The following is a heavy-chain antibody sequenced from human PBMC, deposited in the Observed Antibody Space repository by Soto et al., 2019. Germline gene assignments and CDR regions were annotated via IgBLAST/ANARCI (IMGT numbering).Heavy chain of an antibody. D-gene: IGHD2-2*01. CDR1: GGTFSSYT. J-gene: IGHJ5*02. V-gene: IGHV1-69*08. Sequence: QVQLVQSGAEVKKPGSSVKVSCKASGGTFSSYTISWVRQAPGQGLESMGRIIPILGIANYAQKFQGRVTSTADKSTSTAYMELSSLRSEDTAVYYCPRDSSSTSCYDPWCQGTLVTVSS. CDR3: PRDSSSTSCYDP. CDR2: IIPILGIA.